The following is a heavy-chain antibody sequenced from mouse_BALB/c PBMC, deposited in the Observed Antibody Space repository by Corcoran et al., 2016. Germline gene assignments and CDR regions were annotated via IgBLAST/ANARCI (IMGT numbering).Heavy chain of an antibody. CDR2: ILPGSGST. J-gene: IGHJ2*01. Sequence: QVQLQQSGAELMKPGASVKISCKATGFTFSSYWIEWVRQRPGHGLEWIGHILPGSGSTNYNEKFKGRATFTAYTSSNTAYMQLSSLTSEDSAVYYCAIGGDYWGQGTTLTVSS. CDR1: GFTFSSYW. CDR3: AIGGDY. V-gene: IGHV1-9*01.